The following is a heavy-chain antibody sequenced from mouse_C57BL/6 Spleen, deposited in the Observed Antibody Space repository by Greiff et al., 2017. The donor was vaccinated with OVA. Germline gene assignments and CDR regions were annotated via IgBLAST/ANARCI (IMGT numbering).Heavy chain of an antibody. CDR2: IYPGSGST. D-gene: IGHD1-1*01. J-gene: IGHJ3*01. V-gene: IGHV1-55*01. CDR1: GYTFTSYW. Sequence: VKLQQPGAELVKPGASVKMSCKASGYTFTSYWITWVKQRPGQGLEWIGDIYPGSGSTNYNEKFKSKATLTVDTSSSTAYMQLSSLTSEDSAVYYCARSGITTVPLFAYWGQGTLVTVSA. CDR3: ARSGITTVPLFAY.